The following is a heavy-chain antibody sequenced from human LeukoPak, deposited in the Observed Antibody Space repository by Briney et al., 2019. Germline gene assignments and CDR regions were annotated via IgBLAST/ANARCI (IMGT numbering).Heavy chain of an antibody. D-gene: IGHD2-21*02. CDR2: TYYRSSWYN. Sequence: SQTLSLTCAISGDSVSSDGAAWNWIRQSPSRGLQWLGRTYYRSSWYNDYALSVKGRMSVNPDTSKNQFSLHLTSVTPEDTAVYFCARDRRSVAYCGGDCYYFDYWGQGTRVTVSS. CDR1: GDSVSSDGAA. V-gene: IGHV6-1*01. CDR3: ARDRRSVAYCGGDCYYFDY. J-gene: IGHJ4*02.